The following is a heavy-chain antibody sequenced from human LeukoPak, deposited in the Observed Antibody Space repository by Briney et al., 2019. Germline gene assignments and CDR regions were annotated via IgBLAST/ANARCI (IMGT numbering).Heavy chain of an antibody. D-gene: IGHD1-1*01. CDR3: VTVVDNWNYLTF. V-gene: IGHV4-39*07. Sequence: SETLSLTCSVSGGSIISSNYYWGWIRQPPGKGLEWIGNIYHSGSTYYNPSLKSRVTISVDTSKNDFSLKLISVTAADTAVYYCVTVVDNWNYLTFWGQGNLASVSS. J-gene: IGHJ4*02. CDR1: GGSIISSNYY. CDR2: IYHSGST.